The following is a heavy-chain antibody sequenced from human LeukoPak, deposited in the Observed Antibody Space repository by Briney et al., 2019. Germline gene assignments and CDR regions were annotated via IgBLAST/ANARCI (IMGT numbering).Heavy chain of an antibody. V-gene: IGHV3-23*01. CDR1: GFTFSSYW. D-gene: IGHD1-26*01. Sequence: GGSLRLSCAASGFTFSSYWMSWVRQAPGKGLEWVSAISGSGGSTYYADSVKGRFTISRDNSKNTLYLQMNSLRAEDTAVYYCAKAVVGATNYYYGMDVWGQGTTVTVSS. CDR2: ISGSGGST. CDR3: AKAVVGATNYYYGMDV. J-gene: IGHJ6*02.